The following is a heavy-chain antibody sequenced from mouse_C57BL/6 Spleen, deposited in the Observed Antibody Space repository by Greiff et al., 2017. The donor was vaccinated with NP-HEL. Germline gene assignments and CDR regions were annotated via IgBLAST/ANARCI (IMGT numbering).Heavy chain of an antibody. CDR3: ARNPWYFDV. J-gene: IGHJ1*03. Sequence: EVQLQQSGPELVKPGASVKISCKASGYTFTDYYMNWVKQSHGKSLEWIGDINPNNGGTSYNQKFKGKATLTVDKSSSTAYMELRSLTSEDSAVYYCARNPWYFDVWGTGTTVTVSS. CDR1: GYTFTDYY. V-gene: IGHV1-26*01. CDR2: INPNNGGT.